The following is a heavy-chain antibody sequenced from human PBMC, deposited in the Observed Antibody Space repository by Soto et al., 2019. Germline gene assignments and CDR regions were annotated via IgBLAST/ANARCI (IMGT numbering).Heavy chain of an antibody. D-gene: IGHD3-22*01. CDR3: ARESFKRGYYYDSSEY. CDR2: ISAYNGNT. Sequence: ASVKVSCKASGYSFTDHYMPWVRQAPGQGLEWMGWISAYNGNTNYAQKLQGRVTMTTDTSTSTAYMELRSLRSDDTAVYYCARESFKRGYYYDSSEYWGQGTLVTVSS. CDR1: GYSFTDHY. J-gene: IGHJ4*02. V-gene: IGHV1-18*04.